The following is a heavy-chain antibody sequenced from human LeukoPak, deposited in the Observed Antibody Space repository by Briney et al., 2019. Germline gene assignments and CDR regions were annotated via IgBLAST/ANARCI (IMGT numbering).Heavy chain of an antibody. CDR1: GVSITSYY. CDR3: ARGIQGVGNY. J-gene: IGHJ4*02. D-gene: IGHD1-1*01. Sequence: PSETLSLTCTVSGVSITSYYWSWIRQPAGKGLEWIGRMYTSGETNCNPSLKSRVTMSLDTSKKQFSLRLSSVTAADTAIYYCARGIQGVGNYWGQGTLVTVSS. V-gene: IGHV4-4*07. CDR2: MYTSGET.